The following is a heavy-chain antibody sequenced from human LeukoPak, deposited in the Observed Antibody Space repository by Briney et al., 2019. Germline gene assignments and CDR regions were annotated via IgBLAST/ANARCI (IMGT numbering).Heavy chain of an antibody. CDR1: GFTFSSYE. V-gene: IGHV3-48*03. J-gene: IGHJ4*02. CDR2: ISSSGSTI. Sequence: GGSLRLSCAASGFTFSSYEMSWVRQAPGKGLEWVSYISSSGSTIYYADSVKGRFTISRDNAKNTLYLQMNSLRAEDTAVYYCARAVYSSSSLIDYWGQGTLVTVSS. CDR3: ARAVYSSSSLIDY. D-gene: IGHD6-6*01.